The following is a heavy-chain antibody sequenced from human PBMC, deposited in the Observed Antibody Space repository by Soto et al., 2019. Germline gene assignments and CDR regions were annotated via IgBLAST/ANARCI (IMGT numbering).Heavy chain of an antibody. Sequence: GGSLRLSCAASGSSFPNHPMHWVRQTPDKGLEWLAVISHDGVTKNSADSVKCRFSISRDNSRNRLYLDMNSLRTEDTAMYYCVRGGYSSSWERLDPWGQGTLVTVSS. J-gene: IGHJ5*02. V-gene: IGHV3-30-3*01. D-gene: IGHD4-4*01. CDR3: VRGGYSSSWERLDP. CDR2: ISHDGVTK. CDR1: GSSFPNHP.